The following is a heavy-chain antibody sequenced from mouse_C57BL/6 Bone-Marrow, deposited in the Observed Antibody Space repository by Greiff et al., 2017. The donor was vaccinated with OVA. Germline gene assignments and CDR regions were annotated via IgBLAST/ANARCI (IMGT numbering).Heavy chain of an antibody. CDR1: GYTFTDYE. D-gene: IGHD4-1*02. J-gene: IGHJ1*03. Sequence: QVQLQQSGAELVRPGASVTLSCKASGYTFTDYEMHWVKQTPVHGLEWIGAIDPETGGTASNQKFKGKAILTADKSSSTAYMELRSLTSEDSAVYYGTRRAQLRSWYFDVWGTGTTVTVSS. V-gene: IGHV1-15*01. CDR3: TRRAQLRSWYFDV. CDR2: IDPETGGT.